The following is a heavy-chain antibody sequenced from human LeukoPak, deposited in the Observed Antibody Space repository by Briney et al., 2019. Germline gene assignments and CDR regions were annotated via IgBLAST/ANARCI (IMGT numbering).Heavy chain of an antibody. CDR2: INPSGGST. CDR3: GREGGSGSYLGPLSAFDI. D-gene: IGHD1-26*01. Sequence: ASVKVSCKASGYTFTSYYMHWVRPAPGQGREWMGIINPSGGSTSYAQKLQGRVTMTRDTSTSTVCMEMCSLRSEDTAVYYCGREGGSGSYLGPLSAFDIWGQGTMVTVSS. V-gene: IGHV1-46*04. J-gene: IGHJ3*02. CDR1: GYTFTSYY.